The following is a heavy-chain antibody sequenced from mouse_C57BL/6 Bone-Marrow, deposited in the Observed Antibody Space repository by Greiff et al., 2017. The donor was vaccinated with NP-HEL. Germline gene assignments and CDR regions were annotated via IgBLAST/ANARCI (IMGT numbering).Heavy chain of an antibody. J-gene: IGHJ2*01. D-gene: IGHD1-1*01. V-gene: IGHV1-81*01. Sequence: VQGVESGAELARPGASVKLSCKASGYTFTSYGISWVKQRTGQGLEWIGEIYPRSGNTYYNEKFKGKATLTADKSSSTAYMELRSLTSEDSAVYFCAKGRRYFDYWGQGTTLTVSS. CDR1: GYTFTSYG. CDR3: AKGRRYFDY. CDR2: IYPRSGNT.